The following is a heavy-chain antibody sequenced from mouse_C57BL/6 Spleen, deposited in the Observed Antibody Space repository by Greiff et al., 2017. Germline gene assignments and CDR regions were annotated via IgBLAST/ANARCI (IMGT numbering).Heavy chain of an antibody. J-gene: IGHJ2*01. CDR1: GYTFTDYE. Sequence: QVQLQQSGAELVRPGASVTLSCKASGYTFTDYEMHWVKQTPVHGLEWIGAIDPATGGTAYNQKFKGKAILTADKYSSTAYMELRSLTSEDSAVYYCTRALITTVVATNYWGQGTTLTVSS. CDR3: TRALITTVVATNY. CDR2: IDPATGGT. D-gene: IGHD1-1*01. V-gene: IGHV1-15*01.